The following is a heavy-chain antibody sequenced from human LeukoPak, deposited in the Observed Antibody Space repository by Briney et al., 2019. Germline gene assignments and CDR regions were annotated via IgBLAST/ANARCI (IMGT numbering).Heavy chain of an antibody. CDR2: FYPEDSET. CDR1: GYTLTELS. D-gene: IGHD6-13*01. J-gene: IGHJ4*02. Sequence: ASVKVSCKVSGYTLTELSMHWVRQAPGKGLEWMGGFYPEDSETIYAQKFQGRVTMTEDTSTDTAYMELSSLRSEDTAVYYCATNSISSSWYVGWGQGTLVTVSS. V-gene: IGHV1-24*01. CDR3: ATNSISSSWYVG.